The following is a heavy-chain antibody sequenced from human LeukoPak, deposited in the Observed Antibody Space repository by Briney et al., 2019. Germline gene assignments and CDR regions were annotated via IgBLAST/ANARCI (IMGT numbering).Heavy chain of an antibody. CDR3: ARDRDVVVIAAPGY. CDR2: ISGSDGNT. J-gene: IGHJ4*02. V-gene: IGHV1-18*01. D-gene: IGHD2-15*01. Sequence: ASVKVSCKGFDYTFTNYGVSWVRQARGQGLEWIGWISGSDGNTNYAQKFQGRVTMTTDTSTRTAYTELRSLRSDDTALYYCARDRDVVVIAAPGYWGQGTLVTVSS. CDR1: DYTFTNYG.